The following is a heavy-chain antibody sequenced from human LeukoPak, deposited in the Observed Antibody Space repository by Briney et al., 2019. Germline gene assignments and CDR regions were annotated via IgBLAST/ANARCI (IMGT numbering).Heavy chain of an antibody. Sequence: GGSLRLSCAASGFTFSSYAMSWVRQAPGKGLEWVSAFSGSGGSTYYADSVKGRFTISRDNPKNTLYLQMDSRRAEDTAVYYCARLRAAGLYYYYYYMDVWGKGTTVTVSS. D-gene: IGHD2-15*01. CDR1: GFTFSSYA. J-gene: IGHJ6*03. V-gene: IGHV3-23*01. CDR2: FSGSGGST. CDR3: ARLRAAGLYYYYYYMDV.